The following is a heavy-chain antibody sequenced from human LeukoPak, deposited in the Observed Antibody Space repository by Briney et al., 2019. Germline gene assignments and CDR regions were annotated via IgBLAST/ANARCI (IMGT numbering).Heavy chain of an antibody. D-gene: IGHD1-26*01. CDR3: ARRTNGSYDY. CDR2: INHSGGT. V-gene: IGHV4-34*01. Sequence: KPSETLSLTCAVYGGSFSGYYWSWIRQPPGKGLEWIGEINHSGGTNYNPSLKSRVTISVDTSKNQFSLKLSSVTAADTAVYYCARRTNGSYDYWGQGTLVTVSS. CDR1: GGSFSGYY. J-gene: IGHJ4*02.